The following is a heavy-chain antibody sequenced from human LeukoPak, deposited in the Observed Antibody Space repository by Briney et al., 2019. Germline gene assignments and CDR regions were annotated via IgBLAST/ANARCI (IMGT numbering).Heavy chain of an antibody. V-gene: IGHV1-3*01. D-gene: IGHD6-19*01. CDR1: GYTFTSYA. CDR3: ARREAVAGTFDY. J-gene: IGHJ4*02. Sequence: ASVKVSCKASGYTFTSYAMHWVRQAPGQRLEWMGWVNAGNGNTKYSQKFQGRVTITRDTSAGTAYMELSSLRSEDTAVYYCARREAVAGTFDYWGQGTLVTVSS. CDR2: VNAGNGNT.